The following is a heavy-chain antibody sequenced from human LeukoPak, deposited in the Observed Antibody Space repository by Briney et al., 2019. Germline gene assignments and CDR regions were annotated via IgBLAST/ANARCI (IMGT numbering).Heavy chain of an antibody. CDR3: AREAYTTGADY. CDR2: ISAYNGNA. J-gene: IGHJ4*02. CDR1: GYTFTSYG. V-gene: IGHV1-18*01. D-gene: IGHD3-16*01. Sequence: ASVKVSCKASGYTFTSYGISWVRQAPGQGLEWMGWISAYNGNANYVQRLQGRVTLTTDTSTSTAHMELRSLGSDDTAVYYCAREAYTTGADYWGQGTLVTVSS.